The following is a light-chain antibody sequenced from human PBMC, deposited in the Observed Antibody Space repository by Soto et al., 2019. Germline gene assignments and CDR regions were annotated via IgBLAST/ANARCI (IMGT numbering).Light chain of an antibody. Sequence: EIVLTQSPGTLSLSPGERATLSCRASQSVSNNLAWYQQKSGQTPRLLMYDASARATGVPARISGSGSGTEFTLTISSLQSEDVAVYYCHQYNSWPHTLGQGTKVDI. CDR1: QSVSNN. V-gene: IGKV3-15*01. CDR3: HQYNSWPHT. J-gene: IGKJ2*01. CDR2: DAS.